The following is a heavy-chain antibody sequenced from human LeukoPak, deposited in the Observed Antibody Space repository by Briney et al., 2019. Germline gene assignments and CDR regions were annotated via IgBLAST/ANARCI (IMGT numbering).Heavy chain of an antibody. CDR2: MSYTGST. Sequence: PSETLSLTCTVSGVSINTYSWSWVRQPPGKGLECMSYTGSTSYNPSLRSRVTISVDKSKNQFSLKLTSVTAADTAVYFCATDGYFEVWGRGTLVTVSS. J-gene: IGHJ2*01. V-gene: IGHV4-59*01. CDR3: ATDGYFEV. CDR1: GVSINTYS.